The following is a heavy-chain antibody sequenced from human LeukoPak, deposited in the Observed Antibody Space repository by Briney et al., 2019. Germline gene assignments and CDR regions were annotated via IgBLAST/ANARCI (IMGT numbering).Heavy chain of an antibody. CDR2: IIPIFGTA. CDR1: GGTFSSYA. D-gene: IGHD2-8*02. Sequence: GASVKVSRKASGGTFSSYAISWVRQAPGQGLEWMGGIIPIFGTANYAQKFQGRVTITTDESTSTAYMELSSLRSEDTAVYYCARARTGINWFDPWGQGTLVTVSS. J-gene: IGHJ5*02. V-gene: IGHV1-69*05. CDR3: ARARTGINWFDP.